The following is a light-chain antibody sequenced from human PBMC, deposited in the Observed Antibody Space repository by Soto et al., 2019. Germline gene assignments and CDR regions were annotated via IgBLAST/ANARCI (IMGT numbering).Light chain of an antibody. V-gene: IGLV4-69*01. CDR1: GGHNNYA. J-gene: IGLJ7*01. Sequence: QSVLTQSPSASASLGASVKLTCTLSGGHNNYAIAWHQQQPEKGPRYLMKVNSDGSHSKGDGIPDRFSGSSSGAERYLTISSLQSEDEADYYCQTWGTGIAVFGGGTKLTVL. CDR2: VNSDGSH. CDR3: QTWGTGIAV.